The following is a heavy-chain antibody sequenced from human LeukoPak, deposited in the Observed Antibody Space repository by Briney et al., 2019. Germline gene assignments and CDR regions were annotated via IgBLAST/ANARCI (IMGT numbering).Heavy chain of an antibody. Sequence: PGGFLRLSCAASGFTFSNYWMSWVRQTPGKGLEWVANIKTDGSEKYYVDSVEGRFTISRDNAKNALFLRMNSLRAEDTAVYYCARRVGAIDFWGQGTLVTVSS. J-gene: IGHJ4*02. V-gene: IGHV3-7*05. D-gene: IGHD1-26*01. CDR2: IKTDGSEK. CDR1: GFTFSNYW. CDR3: ARRVGAIDF.